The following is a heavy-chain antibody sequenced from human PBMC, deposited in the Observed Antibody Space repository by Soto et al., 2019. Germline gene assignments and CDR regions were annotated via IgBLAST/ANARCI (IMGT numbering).Heavy chain of an antibody. V-gene: IGHV3-23*01. CDR1: GFTFSSYA. D-gene: IGHD3-10*01. CDR3: AKDTGSGSYYSRGTYFDY. J-gene: IGHJ4*02. Sequence: PGGSLRLSCAASGFTFSSYAMSWVRQAPGKGLEWVSAISGSGGSTYYADPVKGRFTISRDNSKNTLYLQMNSLRAEDTAVYYCAKDTGSGSYYSRGTYFDYWGQGTLGTVS. CDR2: ISGSGGST.